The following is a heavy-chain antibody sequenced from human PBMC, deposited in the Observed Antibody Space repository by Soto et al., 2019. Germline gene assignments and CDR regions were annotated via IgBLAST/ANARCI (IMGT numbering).Heavy chain of an antibody. D-gene: IGHD2-21*02. Sequence: PGGSLRLSCAASGFTFTNAWMSWVRQAPGKGLEWVGRIVRKSDGGATDYAAPVKGRFAISRDDSKNTLYLQMNSLKTEDTAVYYCATGTGKTDFDYWGQGTLVTVSS. J-gene: IGHJ4*02. CDR3: ATGTGKTDFDY. CDR1: GFTFTNAW. V-gene: IGHV3-15*04. CDR2: IVRKSDGGAT.